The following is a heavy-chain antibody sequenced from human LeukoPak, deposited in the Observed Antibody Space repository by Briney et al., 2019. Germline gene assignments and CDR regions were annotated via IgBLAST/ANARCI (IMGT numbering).Heavy chain of an antibody. CDR2: IYPGDSDT. CDR3: ARHAPLVRGVIYYFDH. CDR1: GYSFSTYW. J-gene: IGHJ4*02. D-gene: IGHD3-10*01. V-gene: IGHV5-51*01. Sequence: GESLKISCKGSGYSFSTYWIALVRPMPGKGVEWMGIIYPGDSDTRYSPSFQGQVTISADKSISTAYLQWSSLKAWDTARYYCARHAPLVRGVIYYFDHWGQGTLVTVSS.